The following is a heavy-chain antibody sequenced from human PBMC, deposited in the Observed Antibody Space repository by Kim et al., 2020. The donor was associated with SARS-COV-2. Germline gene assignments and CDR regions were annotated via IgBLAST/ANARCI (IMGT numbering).Heavy chain of an antibody. V-gene: IGHV6-1*01. D-gene: IGHD6-19*01. Sequence: YELSVKGRKTINPDPSKNQFSLQLNSVTPEDTAVYYCARDRQRAGTGVDYWGQGTLVTVSS. CDR3: ARDRQRAGTGVDY. J-gene: IGHJ4*02.